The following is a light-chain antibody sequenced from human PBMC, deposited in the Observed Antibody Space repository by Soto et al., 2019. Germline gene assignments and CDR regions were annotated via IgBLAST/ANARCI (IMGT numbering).Light chain of an antibody. CDR1: QSVSTY. Sequence: EVVLTQSPATLSLSPGERATLSCRASQSVSTYLAWYQQKPGQAPRLLIYDASKRAPGIPARFSGSGSGTDFTLIIGSLEPEDSAVYYCQQRSIWPPLTFGGGTKVEIK. V-gene: IGKV3-11*01. J-gene: IGKJ4*01. CDR3: QQRSIWPPLT. CDR2: DAS.